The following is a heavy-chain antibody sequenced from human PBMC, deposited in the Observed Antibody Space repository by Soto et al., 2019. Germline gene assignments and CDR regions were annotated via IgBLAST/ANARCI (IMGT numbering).Heavy chain of an antibody. V-gene: IGHV3-11*06. J-gene: IGHJ5*02. CDR3: TRDASRDSSARGWFDP. D-gene: IGHD6-13*01. CDR2: ISSNSAYI. CDR1: GFIFNDYY. Sequence: LRLSCAASGFIFNDYYMIWIRQAPGKGLEWVSTISSNSAYIYYTDALRGRFTISRDNAKNSLHLQMDSLRAEDTAVYYCTRDASRDSSARGWFDPWGPGALVTAPQ.